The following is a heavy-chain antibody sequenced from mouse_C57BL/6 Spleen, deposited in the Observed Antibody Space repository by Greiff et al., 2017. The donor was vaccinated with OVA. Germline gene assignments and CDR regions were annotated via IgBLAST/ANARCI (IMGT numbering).Heavy chain of an antibody. Sequence: DVQLQESGPGLVKPSQSLSLTCSVTGYSITSGYYWNWIRQFPGNKLEWMGYISYDGSNNYNPSLKNRISITRDTSKNQFFLKLNSVTTEDTATDYCARDNWDSYYYAMDYWGQGTSVTVSS. CDR3: ARDNWDSYYYAMDY. CDR1: GYSITSGYY. J-gene: IGHJ4*01. V-gene: IGHV3-6*01. D-gene: IGHD4-1*01. CDR2: ISYDGSN.